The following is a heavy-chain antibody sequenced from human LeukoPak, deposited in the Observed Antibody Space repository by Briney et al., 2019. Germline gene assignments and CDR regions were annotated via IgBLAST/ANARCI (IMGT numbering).Heavy chain of an antibody. Sequence: ASETQFLTCTVSGGSISSYYSSWIRQPPGKGLEWIGYIYYSGSTNYNPSLKSRVTISVDTSKNQFSLKLSSVTAADTAVYYCARSGKSGYVYYWGQGTLVTVSS. CDR1: GGSISSYY. CDR2: IYYSGST. J-gene: IGHJ4*02. CDR3: ARSGKSGYVYY. D-gene: IGHD6-25*01. V-gene: IGHV4-59*01.